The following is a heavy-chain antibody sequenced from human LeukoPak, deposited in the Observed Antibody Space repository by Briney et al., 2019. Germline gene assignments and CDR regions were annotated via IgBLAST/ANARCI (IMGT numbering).Heavy chain of an antibody. J-gene: IGHJ6*02. Sequence: PSETLSLTCTVSGGSISSSSYYWGWIRQPPGKGLEWIGTIYYSGSTYYNPSLKSRVTISVDTSKNQFSLKLSSVTAADTAVYYCARHLHHGSEPNHYYYGMDVWGQGTTVTVSS. CDR2: IYYSGST. V-gene: IGHV4-39*01. CDR3: ARHLHHGSEPNHYYYGMDV. CDR1: GGSISSSSYY. D-gene: IGHD3-10*01.